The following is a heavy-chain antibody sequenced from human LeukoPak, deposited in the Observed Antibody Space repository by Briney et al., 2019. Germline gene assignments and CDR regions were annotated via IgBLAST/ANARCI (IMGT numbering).Heavy chain of an antibody. J-gene: IGHJ4*02. CDR2: IWYDGSNK. V-gene: IGHV3-33*06. CDR1: GFTFSSYG. Sequence: GGSLRLSCTASGFTFSSYGMHWVRQAPGKGLEWVAVIWYDGSNKYYADSVEGRFTISRDNSKNTLYLQMNSLRAEDTAVYYCAKGYLWGTYDYWGQGTLVTVSS. CDR3: AKGYLWGTYDY. D-gene: IGHD3-16*01.